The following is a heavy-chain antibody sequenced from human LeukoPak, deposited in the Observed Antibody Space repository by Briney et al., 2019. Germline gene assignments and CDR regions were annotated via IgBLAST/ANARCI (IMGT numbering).Heavy chain of an antibody. CDR3: DRTVGASYWYFDL. CDR1: GVTLSNYA. D-gene: IGHD1-26*01. Sequence: PGGSLRLSCVASGVTLSNYAMSWARQAPGKGLEWVSGISSSGSGGNTYYADSVKGRFTISRDSSRNTLFLHMNTLRAEDTAIYAKDRTVGASYWYFDLWGRGTLVTVPS. V-gene: IGHV3-23*01. CDR2: ISSSGSGGNT. J-gene: IGHJ2*01.